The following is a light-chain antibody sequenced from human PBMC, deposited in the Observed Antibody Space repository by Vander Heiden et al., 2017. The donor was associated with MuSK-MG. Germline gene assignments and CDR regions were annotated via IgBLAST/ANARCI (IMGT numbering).Light chain of an antibody. J-gene: IGLJ3*02. CDR3: ALYLGSGIWV. CDR1: SVPVSSSSH. V-gene: IGLV8-61*01. Sequence: QTVVTQEPSFSVSPGGTVTLTCGLSSVPVSSSSHPTWDQQSPGQAPRTLIYSTNRRSSGVPDRFSGSILGNKAALTSTGAQADDESDYYCALYLGSGIWVFGGGTKLTVL. CDR2: STN.